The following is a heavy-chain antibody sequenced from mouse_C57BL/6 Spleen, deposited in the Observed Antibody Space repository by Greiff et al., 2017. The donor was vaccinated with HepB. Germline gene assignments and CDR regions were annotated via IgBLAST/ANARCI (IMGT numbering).Heavy chain of an antibody. CDR3: ASAGVYYDYDEFAY. Sequence: DVKLVESGGDLVKPGGSLKLSCAASGFTFSSYGMSWVRQTPDKRLEWVATISSGGSYTYYPDSVKGRFTISRDNAKNTLYLQMSSLKSEDTAMYYCASAGVYYDYDEFAYWGQGTLVTVSA. J-gene: IGHJ3*01. CDR2: ISSGGSYT. CDR1: GFTFSSYG. D-gene: IGHD2-4*01. V-gene: IGHV5-6*02.